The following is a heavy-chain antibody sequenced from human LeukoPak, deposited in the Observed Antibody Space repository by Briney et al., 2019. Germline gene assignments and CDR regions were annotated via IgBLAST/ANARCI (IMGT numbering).Heavy chain of an antibody. CDR1: GYTFTSYD. V-gene: IGHV1-8*03. Sequence: ASVKVSCKASGYTFTSYDINWVRQATGQGLEWMGWMNPNSGNTGYAQKFQGRVTITRDTSISTAYMELSSLRAEDTAIYFCAKDIAGVPAYQYDAFDIWGQGTMVTVSS. J-gene: IGHJ3*02. D-gene: IGHD2-2*01. CDR2: MNPNSGNT. CDR3: AKDIAGVPAYQYDAFDI.